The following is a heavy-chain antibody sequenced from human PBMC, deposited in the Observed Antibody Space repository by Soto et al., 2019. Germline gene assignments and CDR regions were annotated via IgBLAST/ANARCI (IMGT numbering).Heavy chain of an antibody. CDR3: AKSVYNWNDGFFDY. D-gene: IGHD1-1*01. CDR2: ISYDGNNK. J-gene: IGHJ4*02. Sequence: QVQLVESGGGVVQPGRSLRLSCAASGFTFSTYGMHWVRQAPGKGLEWVAVISYDGNNKYYADSVKGRFTISRDNSKNTLYLQKSRLGAEDTAVYYCAKSVYNWNDGFFDYWGQGTLVTVSS. CDR1: GFTFSTYG. V-gene: IGHV3-30*18.